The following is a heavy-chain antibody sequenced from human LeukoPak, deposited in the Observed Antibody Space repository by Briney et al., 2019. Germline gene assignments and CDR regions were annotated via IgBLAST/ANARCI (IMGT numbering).Heavy chain of an antibody. Sequence: ASVKVSCKASGYTFTSYGISWVRQAPGQGLEWMGWISAYNGNTNYAQKLQGRVTMTRDTSINTAYLDLSSLRSDDTAVYYCARGPSGSDYWGQGTLVIVSS. J-gene: IGHJ4*02. D-gene: IGHD3-10*01. CDR1: GYTFTSYG. CDR3: ARGPSGSDY. V-gene: IGHV1-18*01. CDR2: ISAYNGNT.